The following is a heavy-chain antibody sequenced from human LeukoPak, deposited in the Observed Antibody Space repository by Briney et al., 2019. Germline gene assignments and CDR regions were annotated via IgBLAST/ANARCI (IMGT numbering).Heavy chain of an antibody. V-gene: IGHV1-8*01. J-gene: IGHJ3*02. D-gene: IGHD2-21*01. CDR3: ARLFVVTYDAFDI. CDR2: MNPNSGNT. Sequence: ASVKVSCKASGYTFTSYDINWVRQATGQGLEWMGWMNPNSGNTGYAQKFQGRVTMTRNTSISTAYMELSSLGSEDTAVYYCARLFVVTYDAFDIWGQGTMVTVSS. CDR1: GYTFTSYD.